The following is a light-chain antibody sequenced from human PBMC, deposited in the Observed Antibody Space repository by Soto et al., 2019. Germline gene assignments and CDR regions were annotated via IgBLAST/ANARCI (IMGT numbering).Light chain of an antibody. CDR1: QSVSSSY. Sequence: EIVLTQSPGTLSLSPGERATLSCWASQSVSSSYLAWYQQKPGQAPRLLLYDASSRATGIPDRFSGSGSGTDFTLTISRLEPEDFAVYYCQQSGSSPPKYTFGQGTKLEIK. CDR3: QQSGSSPPKYT. J-gene: IGKJ2*01. CDR2: DAS. V-gene: IGKV3-20*01.